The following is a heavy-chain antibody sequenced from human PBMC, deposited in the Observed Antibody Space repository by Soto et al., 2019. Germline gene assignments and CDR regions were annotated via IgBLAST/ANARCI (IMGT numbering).Heavy chain of an antibody. J-gene: IGHJ4*02. V-gene: IGHV3-48*01. CDR2: ISSSSSTI. D-gene: IGHD2-2*01. CDR1: GFTFSSYS. CDR3: ARERGGYCSSTSCSHTFDY. Sequence: HPGGSLRLSCAASGFTFSSYSMNWVRQAPGKGLEWVSYISSSSSTIYYADSVKGRFTISRDNAKNSLYLQMNSLRAEDTAVYYCARERGGYCSSTSCSHTFDYWGQGTLVTVSS.